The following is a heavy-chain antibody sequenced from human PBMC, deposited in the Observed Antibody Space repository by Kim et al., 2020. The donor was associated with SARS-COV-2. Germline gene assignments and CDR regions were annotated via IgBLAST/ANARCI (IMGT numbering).Heavy chain of an antibody. CDR2: ISAYNGNT. CDR3: ARLSRGYCSSTSCYGGTDFDY. CDR1: GYTFTSYG. V-gene: IGHV1-18*04. J-gene: IGHJ4*02. D-gene: IGHD2-2*01. Sequence: ASVKVSCKASGYTFTSYGISWVRQAPGQGLEWMGWISAYNGNTNYAQKLQGRVTMTTDTSTSTAYMELRSLRSDDTAVYYCARLSRGYCSSTSCYGGTDFDYWGQGTLVTVSS.